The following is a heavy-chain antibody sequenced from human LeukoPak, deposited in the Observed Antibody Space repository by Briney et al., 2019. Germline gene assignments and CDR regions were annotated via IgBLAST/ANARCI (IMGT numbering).Heavy chain of an antibody. D-gene: IGHD3-10*01. CDR3: AKDVTLVRGIALDY. CDR2: ISFDGNKK. Sequence: PGGSLRLSCVASGFTFRSSGMHWVRQAPGKGLEWVTVISFDGNKKYYIESVKGRFSISRDNSKNTVYLEMNSLRPEDTAVYYCAKDVTLVRGIALDYWGQGTLVTVSS. J-gene: IGHJ4*02. CDR1: GFTFRSSG. V-gene: IGHV3-30*18.